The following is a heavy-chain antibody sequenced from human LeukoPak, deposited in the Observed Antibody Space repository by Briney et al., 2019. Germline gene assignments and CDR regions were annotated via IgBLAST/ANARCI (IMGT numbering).Heavy chain of an antibody. J-gene: IGHJ3*02. CDR2: IYYSGTT. CDR1: GGSISSSSYY. Sequence: PSETLSLTCTVSGGSISSSSYYWGWIRQPPGKGLEWLGSIYYSGTTYYNPSLKSRVTISVDTSKNQFSLKLSSVTAADTAVYYCAIGGSYFTSHAFDIWGQGTMVTVSS. CDR3: AIGGSYFTSHAFDI. D-gene: IGHD1-26*01. V-gene: IGHV4-39*01.